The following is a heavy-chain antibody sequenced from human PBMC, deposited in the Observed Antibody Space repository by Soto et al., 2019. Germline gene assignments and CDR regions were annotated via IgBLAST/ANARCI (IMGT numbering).Heavy chain of an antibody. CDR3: GGGGGYSGYDPFDY. CDR1: GFTFSSYS. Sequence: EVQLVESGGGLVKPGGSLRLSCAASGFTFSSYSMNWVRQAPGKGLGWVSSISSSSSYIYYADSVKGRFTISRDNAKNSLYLQMNSLRAEDTAVYYCGGGGGYSGYDPFDYWGQGTLVTVSS. CDR2: ISSSSSYI. J-gene: IGHJ4*02. D-gene: IGHD5-12*01. V-gene: IGHV3-21*01.